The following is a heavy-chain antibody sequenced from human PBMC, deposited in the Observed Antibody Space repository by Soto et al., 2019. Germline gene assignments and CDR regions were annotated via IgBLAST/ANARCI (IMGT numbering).Heavy chain of an antibody. V-gene: IGHV3-23*01. D-gene: IGHD1-7*01. CDR3: AKCMQAYWNYDAHHI. CDR2: ITASGGTT. CDR1: GFTFSSYS. J-gene: IGHJ3*02. Sequence: EVKLLESGGGLVQPGGSLRLSCAASGFTFSSYSMTWVRQAPRKGLEWVAHITASGGTTYYADSVKGRFTISRDTSRNTLYLQMNSLRAEDTALYYCAKCMQAYWNYDAHHIWGQGTMVTVSS.